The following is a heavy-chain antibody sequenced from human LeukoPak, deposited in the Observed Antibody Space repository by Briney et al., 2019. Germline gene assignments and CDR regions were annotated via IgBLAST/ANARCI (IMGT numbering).Heavy chain of an antibody. J-gene: IGHJ4*02. CDR1: RGSVNSNSYY. CDR2: IYYSGNT. CDR3: ARDHEVSSSSFDY. Sequence: SETLSLTCTVSRGSVNSNSYYWGWIRQPPGKGLEWIGTIYYSGNTYYNPSLESRVTISVDTSKNQFSLKLTSETAADTAVYYCARDHEVSSSSFDYWGQGTLVTVSS. D-gene: IGHD6-6*01. V-gene: IGHV4-39*07.